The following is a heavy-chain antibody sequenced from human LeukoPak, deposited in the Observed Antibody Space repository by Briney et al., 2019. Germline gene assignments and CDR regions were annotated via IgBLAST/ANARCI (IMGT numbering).Heavy chain of an antibody. CDR3: ARGHYGLDV. Sequence: GGSLRLSCAASGFTFSDHYISWIRQAPGKGQEWVSYIFSGASTIYYSDSVKGRFTISRDNAKNSLYLQMNSLRAEDTAVYYCARGHYGLDVWGQGTTVTVSS. V-gene: IGHV3-11*01. J-gene: IGHJ6*02. CDR1: GFTFSDHY. CDR2: IFSGASTI.